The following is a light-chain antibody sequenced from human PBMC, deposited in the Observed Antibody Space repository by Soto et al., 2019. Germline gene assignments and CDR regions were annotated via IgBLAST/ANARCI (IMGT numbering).Light chain of an antibody. V-gene: IGLV1-47*01. CDR2: RND. J-gene: IGLJ3*02. Sequence: QPVLTQPPSTSGTPGQRVTLSCSGRTSNIGNNVVYWYQQLPGTAPKLLIYRNDQRPSGVPDRFPGSKSGTSASLAISGLRSEDEDDYYCAAWDDSMSAWVFGGGTKLTVL. CDR3: AAWDDSMSAWV. CDR1: TSNIGNNV.